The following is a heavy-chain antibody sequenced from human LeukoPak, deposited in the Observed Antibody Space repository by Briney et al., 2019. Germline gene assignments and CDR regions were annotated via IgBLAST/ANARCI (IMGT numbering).Heavy chain of an antibody. CDR2: INPNSGGT. D-gene: IGHD6-19*01. V-gene: IGHV1-2*02. CDR3: ARPRKYSSGWTLGYYMDV. CDR1: GYTFTKEA. Sequence: ASVKVSCKAFGYTFTKEAISWVRQAPGQGLEWMGWINPNSGGTNYAQKFQGRVTMTRDTSISTAYMELSRLRSDDTAVYYCARPRKYSSGWTLGYYMDVWGKGTTVTVSS. J-gene: IGHJ6*03.